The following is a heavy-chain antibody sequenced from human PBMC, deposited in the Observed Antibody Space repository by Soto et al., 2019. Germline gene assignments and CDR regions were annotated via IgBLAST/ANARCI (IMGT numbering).Heavy chain of an antibody. J-gene: IGHJ6*02. V-gene: IGHV3-30*18. CDR3: AKDRLVVAGYYYYYGMDV. Sequence: QVQLVESGGGVVQPGRSLRLSCAASGFTFSSYGMHWVRQAPGKGLEWVAVISYDGSNKYYADSVKGRFTISRDNSKNTLYLQMNSLRAEDTAVYYCAKDRLVVAGYYYYYGMDVWGQGTTVTVSS. CDR2: ISYDGSNK. D-gene: IGHD6-19*01. CDR1: GFTFSSYG.